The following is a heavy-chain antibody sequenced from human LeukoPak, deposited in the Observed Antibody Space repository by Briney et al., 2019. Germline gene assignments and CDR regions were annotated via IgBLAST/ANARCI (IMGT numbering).Heavy chain of an antibody. CDR2: ISGSGGRT. Sequence: PGGSLRLSCATSGFIFMIYEMTWVRQAPGKGLEWLSYISGSGGRTYYADSVKGRFTVSRDNARNSLFLQMNSLRVEDTAVYYCARVGAYNFDHWGQGSLVTVSS. V-gene: IGHV3-48*03. CDR3: ARVGAYNFDH. D-gene: IGHD3-16*01. J-gene: IGHJ4*02. CDR1: GFIFMIYE.